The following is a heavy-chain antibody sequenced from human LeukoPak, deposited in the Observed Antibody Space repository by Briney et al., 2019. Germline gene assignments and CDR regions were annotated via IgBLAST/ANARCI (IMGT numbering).Heavy chain of an antibody. CDR1: GGFFSGYY. J-gene: IGHJ3*02. V-gene: IGHV4-34*01. Sequence: SETLSLTCAVYGGFFSGYYWSWIRQPPGKGLEWIGEINHSGSTNYNPSLKSRVTISVDTSKNQFSLKLSSVTAADAAVYYCARDNPGNDAFDIWGQGTMVTVSS. D-gene: IGHD1-1*01. CDR2: INHSGST. CDR3: ARDNPGNDAFDI.